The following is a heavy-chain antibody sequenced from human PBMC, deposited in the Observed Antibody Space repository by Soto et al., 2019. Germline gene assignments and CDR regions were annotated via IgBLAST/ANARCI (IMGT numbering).Heavy chain of an antibody. J-gene: IGHJ4*02. V-gene: IGHV4-61*01. D-gene: IGHD3-9*01. CDR3: ASYDVLAAYYY. CDR2: IYYSGST. Sequence: QVQLQESGPGLVKPSETLSLTCTVSGGSVSSGNYYWSWIRQPPGKGLEWIGYIYYSGSTNYNPSLKSRVTISVDTSKNQFSLSLSSVTAADTAVFYWASYDVLAAYYYWGQGTLVTVSS. CDR1: GGSVSSGNYY.